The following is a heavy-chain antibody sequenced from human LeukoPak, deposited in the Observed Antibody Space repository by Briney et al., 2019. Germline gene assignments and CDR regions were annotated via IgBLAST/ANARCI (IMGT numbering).Heavy chain of an antibody. CDR3: ARDEDGASDY. CDR1: GYTLTSYG. V-gene: IGHV1-18*04. D-gene: IGHD4-17*01. J-gene: IGHJ4*02. Sequence: ASVKVSCKASGYTLTSYGITWVRQAPGQGLEWMGWISAYNGNTNYAQKLQGRVTMTTDTSTSTAYVELRSLRSDDTAVYYCARDEDGASDYWGQGTLVTVSS. CDR2: ISAYNGNT.